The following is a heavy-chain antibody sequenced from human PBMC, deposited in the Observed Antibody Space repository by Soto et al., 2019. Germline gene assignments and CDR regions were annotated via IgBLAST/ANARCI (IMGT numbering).Heavy chain of an antibody. V-gene: IGHV3-23*01. D-gene: IGHD2-21*02. CDR3: AKKVVTTASGGFDY. CDR1: GFTFSSFS. J-gene: IGHJ4*02. Sequence: EVQLLESGGGFLQPGGSLRLSCAASGFTFSSFSMSWVRQAPGKGLEWVSAIGSVGDTYYADSVQGRFTISRDNSQNMLFLQMNSLRADDTAVYHCAKKVVTTASGGFDYWGQGALVTVSS. CDR2: IGSVGDT.